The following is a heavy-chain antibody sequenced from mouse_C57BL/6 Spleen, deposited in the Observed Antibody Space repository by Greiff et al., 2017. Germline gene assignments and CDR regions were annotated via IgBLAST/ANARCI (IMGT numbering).Heavy chain of an antibody. Sequence: QVTLKECGPGILQSSQTLSLTCSFSGFSLSTSGMGVSWIRQPSGKGLEWLAHIYWDDDKRYNPSLKSRLTISKDTSRNQVFLKITSVDTADTATYYGARRANWDVRGYFDVWGTGTTVTVSS. CDR1: GFSLSTSGMG. J-gene: IGHJ1*03. CDR2: IYWDDDK. CDR3: ARRANWDVRGYFDV. D-gene: IGHD4-1*01. V-gene: IGHV8-12*01.